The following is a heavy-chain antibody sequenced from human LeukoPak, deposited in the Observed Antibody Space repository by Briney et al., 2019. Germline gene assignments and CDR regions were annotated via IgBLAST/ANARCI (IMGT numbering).Heavy chain of an antibody. CDR2: IYYSGST. CDR3: AADQAPPSIAVAGTGY. CDR1: GGSISSYY. D-gene: IGHD6-19*01. V-gene: IGHV4-59*12. J-gene: IGHJ4*02. Sequence: SETLSLTCTVSGGSISSYYWSWIRQPPGKGLEWIGYIYYSGSTNYNPSLKSRVTISVDTSKNQFSLKLSSVTAADTAVYYCAADQAPPSIAVAGTGYWGQGTLVTVSS.